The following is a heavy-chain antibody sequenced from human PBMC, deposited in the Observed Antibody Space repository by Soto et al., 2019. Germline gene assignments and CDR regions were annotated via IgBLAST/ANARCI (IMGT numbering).Heavy chain of an antibody. CDR1: GFSFSTYS. V-gene: IGHV3-21*01. J-gene: IGHJ3*02. CDR3: ARGSQNFWMREDAFDI. Sequence: EVQLVESRGGQVKPGGSLRLSCAASGFSFSTYSMNWVRQAPGKGLEWVSSIHSSSRYIYYADSVKGRFTISRDNAKNSLFLQMSSLRAEDTAVYYCARGSQNFWMREDAFDIWGQGTMVSVSS. D-gene: IGHD3-3*01. CDR2: IHSSSRYI.